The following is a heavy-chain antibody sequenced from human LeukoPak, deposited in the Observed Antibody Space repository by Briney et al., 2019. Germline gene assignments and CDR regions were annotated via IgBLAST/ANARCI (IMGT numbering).Heavy chain of an antibody. V-gene: IGHV4-34*01. Sequence: PSETLSLTCTVSGGSISSYYWSWIRQPPGKGLEWIGEINHSGSTNYNPSLKSRVTISVDTSKNQFSLKLSSVTAADTAVYYCARRIQLWLPYFDYWGQGTLVTVSS. J-gene: IGHJ4*02. D-gene: IGHD5-18*01. CDR3: ARRIQLWLPYFDY. CDR1: GGSISSYY. CDR2: INHSGST.